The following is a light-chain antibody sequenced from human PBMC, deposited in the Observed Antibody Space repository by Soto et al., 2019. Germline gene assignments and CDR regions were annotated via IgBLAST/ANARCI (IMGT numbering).Light chain of an antibody. Sequence: EIVMTQSPATVSVSPGERATLSCRASQSISTNVAWYQQKPGQALRLLIYDASTRATGISNRFSGSGSGTEFTLTISSLQYEDFAIYYCQQYNNWPPLTFGGGTKVEI. CDR2: DAS. CDR1: QSISTN. CDR3: QQYNNWPPLT. V-gene: IGKV3-15*01. J-gene: IGKJ4*01.